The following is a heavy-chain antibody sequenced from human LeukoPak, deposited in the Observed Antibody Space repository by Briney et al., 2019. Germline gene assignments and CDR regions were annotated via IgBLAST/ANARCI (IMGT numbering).Heavy chain of an antibody. J-gene: IGHJ4*02. V-gene: IGHV3-21*01. D-gene: IGHD6-13*01. Sequence: GGSLRLSCAGSGFTFSTFSMNWVRQAPGKRLEWVASISGSSGHIYYADSVRGRFTISRDNAKNSTYLQMNSLRVEDAAIYYCARAIAAAGNYWGQGTLVTVSS. CDR1: GFTFSTFS. CDR2: ISGSSGHI. CDR3: ARAIAAAGNY.